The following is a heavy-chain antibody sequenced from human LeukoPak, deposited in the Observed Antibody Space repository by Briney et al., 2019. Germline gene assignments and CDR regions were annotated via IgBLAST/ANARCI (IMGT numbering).Heavy chain of an antibody. J-gene: IGHJ5*02. CDR3: ARDRAANWFDP. CDR2: IYHSGST. CDR1: GGSVSSGSYY. Sequence: SETLSLTCTVSGGSVSSGSYYWSWIRQPPGKGLEWIGYIYHSGSTYYNPSLKSRVTISVDRSKNQFSLKLSSVTAADTAVYYCARDRAANWFDPWGQGTLVTVSS. V-gene: IGHV4-30-2*01.